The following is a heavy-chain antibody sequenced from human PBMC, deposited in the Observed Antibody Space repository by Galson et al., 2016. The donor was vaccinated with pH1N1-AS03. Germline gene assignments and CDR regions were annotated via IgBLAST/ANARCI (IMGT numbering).Heavy chain of an antibody. CDR2: IDPSGGGT. Sequence: SVKVSCKASGYTFTRYYMHWVRQAPGQGLEWMGVIDPSGGGTTYAQKFQGRVTMTRDTSTTTAHMELSSLRSEDTAISYCVAYGSGTQAYFDYWGQGTLVTVSS. J-gene: IGHJ4*02. CDR3: VAYGSGTQAYFDY. CDR1: GYTFTRYY. D-gene: IGHD3-10*01. V-gene: IGHV1-46*01.